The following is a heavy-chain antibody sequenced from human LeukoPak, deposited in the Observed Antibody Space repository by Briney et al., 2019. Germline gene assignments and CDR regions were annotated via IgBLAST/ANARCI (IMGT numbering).Heavy chain of an antibody. J-gene: IGHJ4*02. V-gene: IGHV3-20*04. CDR2: INWNGGST. CDR3: ARDHTYYDFWSGYPDY. CDR1: GFTFDDYG. Sequence: GGSLRLSCAASGFTFDDYGMSWVRQAPGKGLEWVSGINWNGGSTGYADSVKGRFTISRDNAKNSLYLQMNSLRAEDTALYYCARDHTYYDFWSGYPDYWGQGTLVTVSS. D-gene: IGHD3-3*01.